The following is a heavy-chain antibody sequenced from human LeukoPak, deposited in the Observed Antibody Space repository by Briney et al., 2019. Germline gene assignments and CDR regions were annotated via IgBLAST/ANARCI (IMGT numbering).Heavy chain of an antibody. CDR3: ARGPSFDY. J-gene: IGHJ4*02. V-gene: IGHV4-34*01. CDR1: GGSFSGYY. CDR2: INHSGST. Sequence: SETLSLTCAVYGGSFSGYYWSWIRQPPGKGLEWIGEINHSGSTNYDPSLKSRVTISVDTSKNQFSLKLSSVTAADTAVYYCARGPSFDYWGQGTLVTVSS.